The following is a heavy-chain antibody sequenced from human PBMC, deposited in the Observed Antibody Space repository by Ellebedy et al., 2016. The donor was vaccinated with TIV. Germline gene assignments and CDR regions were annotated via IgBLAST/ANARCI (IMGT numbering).Heavy chain of an antibody. CDR1: GGSISSTNW. CDR2: SYLSGST. V-gene: IGHV4-4*02. J-gene: IGHJ6*02. CDR3: ARCYYDSSGYYYGGMDV. D-gene: IGHD3-22*01. Sequence: SETLSLTCAVSGGSISSTNWWSWVRQPPGKGLEWIGESYLSGSTNYNPSLKSRVIISIDTSKNQFSLKLSPVTAADTAVYYCARCYYDSSGYYYGGMDVWGQGTTVIVSS.